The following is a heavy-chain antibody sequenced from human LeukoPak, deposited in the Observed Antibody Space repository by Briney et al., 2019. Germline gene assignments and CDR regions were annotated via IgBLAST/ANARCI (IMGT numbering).Heavy chain of an antibody. J-gene: IGHJ4*02. CDR2: ICDNGNT. V-gene: IGHV4-59*01. Sequence: SETLSLTCTFSGGSFSPAHWSWIRQPPGKGLEWIGVICDNGNTDYNPSLKSRVTISVDTSKSQFSLKLSSLAAADTAVYYCATGRDPYKTGHWGQGTQVTVSS. CDR3: ATGRDPYKTGH. CDR1: GGSFSPAH. D-gene: IGHD5-24*01.